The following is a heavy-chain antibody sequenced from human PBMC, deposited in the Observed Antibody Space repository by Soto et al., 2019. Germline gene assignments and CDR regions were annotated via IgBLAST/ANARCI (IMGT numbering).Heavy chain of an antibody. D-gene: IGHD3-16*01. CDR2: ISSDGNNK. J-gene: IGHJ4*02. CDR3: ARDLNWVLDY. Sequence: PGGSLRLSCAASGFIFSSHVMHWVRQAPGKGLEWVTLISSDGNNKYYADSVKGRFTISRDNSKNTLYLQMNSLRAEDTAVYYCARDLNWVLDYWGQGALVTVSS. CDR1: GFIFSSHV. V-gene: IGHV3-30-3*01.